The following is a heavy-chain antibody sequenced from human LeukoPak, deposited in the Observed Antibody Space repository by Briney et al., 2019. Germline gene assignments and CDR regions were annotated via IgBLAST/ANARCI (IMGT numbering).Heavy chain of an antibody. Sequence: SETLSLTCTVSGGSISTYYWSWIRQPPGKGLEYIGYIYYSGSTNYNPSLKSRVTMSLDTSKNQFSLKLSSVTAADTAVYYCAREEVPHGFDIWGQGTMDTVSS. CDR3: AREEVPHGFDI. J-gene: IGHJ3*02. CDR1: GGSISTYY. CDR2: IYYSGST. V-gene: IGHV4-59*01.